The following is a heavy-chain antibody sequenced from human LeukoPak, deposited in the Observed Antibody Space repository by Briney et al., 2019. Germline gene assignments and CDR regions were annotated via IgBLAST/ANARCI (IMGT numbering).Heavy chain of an antibody. J-gene: IGHJ4*02. Sequence: PGGSLRLSCAASGFTFSSYGMHWVRQAPGRGLEWVSFISSVSGYIYYADSVKDRFTISRDNARNSLYLQMNSPRAEDTAVYYCARDWRTQVLHPYYFEYWGQGVLVTVSS. CDR2: ISSVSGYI. CDR3: ARDWRTQVLHPYYFEY. V-gene: IGHV3-21*01. D-gene: IGHD3-16*01. CDR1: GFTFSSYG.